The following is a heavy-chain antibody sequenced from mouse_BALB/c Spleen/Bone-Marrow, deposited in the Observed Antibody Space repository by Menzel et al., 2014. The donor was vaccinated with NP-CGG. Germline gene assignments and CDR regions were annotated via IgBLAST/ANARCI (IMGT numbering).Heavy chain of an antibody. CDR1: GYTFTTHW. J-gene: IGHJ2*01. CDR3: VRSDY. Sequence: VHLQQSGTELAKPGASVKMSCKASGYTFTTHWMHWVKQRPGQGLEWIGYINPSTGYTDYNQKFKDKATLTADKSSSTAYMQLISLTSEDSAVYYCVRSDYWGQGTTLTVSS. V-gene: IGHV1-7*01. CDR2: INPSTGYT.